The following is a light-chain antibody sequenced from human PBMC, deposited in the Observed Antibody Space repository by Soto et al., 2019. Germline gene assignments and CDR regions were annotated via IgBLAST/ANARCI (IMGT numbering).Light chain of an antibody. CDR3: QQYDKSPRT. CDR2: SVS. Sequence: EVVLTQSPGTLSLSPGERATLSCRASQSVSNRYLSWYQQKPGQAPRLLLYSVSMRATGIPDRFSGSGSDTDFTLTISRLEPEDFAVYYCQQYDKSPRTFDQGTKVDI. CDR1: QSVSNRY. V-gene: IGKV3-20*01. J-gene: IGKJ1*01.